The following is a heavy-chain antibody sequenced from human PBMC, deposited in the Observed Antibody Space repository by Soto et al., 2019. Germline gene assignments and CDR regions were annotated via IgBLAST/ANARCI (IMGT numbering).Heavy chain of an antibody. J-gene: IGHJ5*02. CDR1: GFTFSSYS. D-gene: IGHD3-22*01. V-gene: IGHV3-21*01. CDR3: ASHYGSSLSNWFDP. CDR2: ISSSSSYI. Sequence: GGSLRLSCAASGFTFSSYSMNWVRQAPGKGLEWVSSISSSSSYIYYADSVKGRFTISRDNAKNSLYLQMNSLRAEDTAVYYCASHYGSSLSNWFDPWGQGTLVTVSS.